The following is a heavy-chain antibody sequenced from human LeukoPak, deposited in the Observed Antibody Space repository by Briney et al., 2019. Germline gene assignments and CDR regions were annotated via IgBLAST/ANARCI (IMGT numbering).Heavy chain of an antibody. D-gene: IGHD3-9*01. CDR2: LNPNSGDT. CDR3: ASPGSYYDILTGPGYCDY. V-gene: IGHV1-2*02. Sequence: SVKVSCKASGYTFTGYYMHWVRRAPGQGLEWMGWLNPNSGDTNYAQKFQGRVTMTRDTSISTAYRELSRLTSDDTAVYYCASPGSYYDILTGPGYCDYWGQGTLVTVSS. CDR1: GYTFTGYY. J-gene: IGHJ4*02.